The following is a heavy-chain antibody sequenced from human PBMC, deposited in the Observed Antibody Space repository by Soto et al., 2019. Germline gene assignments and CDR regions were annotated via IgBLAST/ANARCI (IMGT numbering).Heavy chain of an antibody. CDR3: ARDVVYDILTGSTIDY. V-gene: IGHV3-30-3*01. J-gene: IGHJ4*02. CDR2: ISYDGSNK. CDR1: GFTFSSYA. Sequence: AGGSRRRSCAASGFTFSSYAMHWVRQAPGKGLEWVAVISYDGSNKYYADSVKGRFTISRDNSKNTLYLQMNSLRAEDTAVYYCARDVVYDILTGSTIDYWGQGTLVTVSS. D-gene: IGHD3-9*01.